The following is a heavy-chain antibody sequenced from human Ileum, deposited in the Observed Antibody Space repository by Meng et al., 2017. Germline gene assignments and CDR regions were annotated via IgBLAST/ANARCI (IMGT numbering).Heavy chain of an antibody. CDR2: TYYRSKWYN. CDR3: ARDGGAAPDYFDY. CDR1: GDSVSSNSAA. V-gene: IGHV6-1*01. D-gene: IGHD3-16*01. Sequence: QVQLQASGPGLVMPSQTLFLACAISGDSVSSNSAAWNWIRQSPSRGLEWLGRTYYRSKWYNNYAVSVRSRISINPDTSKNQFSLQLNSVTPEDTAVYYCARDGGAAPDYFDYWGQGTLVTVSS. J-gene: IGHJ4*02.